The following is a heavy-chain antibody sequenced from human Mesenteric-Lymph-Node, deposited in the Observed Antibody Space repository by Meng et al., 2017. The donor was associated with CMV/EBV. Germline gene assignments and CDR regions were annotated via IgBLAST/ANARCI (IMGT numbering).Heavy chain of an antibody. V-gene: IGHV3-21*01. CDR1: GFTFSSYS. J-gene: IGHJ4*02. CDR3: ARRSGSYFGFDY. CDR2: ISSSSSYI. D-gene: IGHD1-26*01. Sequence: GESLKISCAASGFTFSSYSMNWVRQAPGKGLEWVSSISSSSSYIYYADSVKGRFTISRDNAKNSLYLQMNSLRAEDTAVYYCARRSGSYFGFDYWGQGTLVTVSS.